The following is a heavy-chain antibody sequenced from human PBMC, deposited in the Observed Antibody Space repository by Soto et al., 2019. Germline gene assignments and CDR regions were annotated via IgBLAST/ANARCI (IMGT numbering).Heavy chain of an antibody. CDR3: AREGCCSSTSCYSFDY. CDR1: GFTFSSYA. D-gene: IGHD2-2*01. J-gene: IGHJ4*02. V-gene: IGHV3-64*01. CDR2: ISSNGGST. Sequence: PGGSLRLSCAASGFTFSSYAMHWVRQAPGKGLEYVSAISSNGGSTYYANSVKGRFTISRDNSKNTLYLQMGSLRAEDMAVYYCAREGCCSSTSCYSFDYWGQGTLVTVSS.